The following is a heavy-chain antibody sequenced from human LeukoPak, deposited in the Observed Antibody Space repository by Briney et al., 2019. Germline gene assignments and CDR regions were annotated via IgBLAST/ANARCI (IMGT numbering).Heavy chain of an antibody. CDR2: ISAYNGNT. D-gene: IGHD6-19*01. J-gene: IGHJ4*02. Sequence: ASVKVSCKASGYTFTSYGISWVRQAPGQGLEWMGWISAYNGNTNYAQKLQGRVTMTADTSTCTAYMELRSLRSDDTAVYYCARDEVARPEWLPPTSNYYFDYWGQGTLVTVSS. V-gene: IGHV1-18*04. CDR3: ARDEVARPEWLPPTSNYYFDY. CDR1: GYTFTSYG.